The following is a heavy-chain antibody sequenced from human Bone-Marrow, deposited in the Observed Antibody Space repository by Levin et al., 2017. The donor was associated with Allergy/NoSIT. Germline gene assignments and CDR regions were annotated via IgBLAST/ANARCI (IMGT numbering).Heavy chain of an antibody. J-gene: IGHJ4*02. Sequence: GESLKISCTASGYTFTNHAVNWVRQAPGQGLEWIGWINTNTEIPTYAQGFTGRFVISLDTSVSTTYLQINSLKAEGTAVYYCARADPAEYWGQGSLVTVS. V-gene: IGHV7-4-1*02. CDR1: GYTFTNHA. CDR2: INTNTEIP. CDR3: ARADPAEY.